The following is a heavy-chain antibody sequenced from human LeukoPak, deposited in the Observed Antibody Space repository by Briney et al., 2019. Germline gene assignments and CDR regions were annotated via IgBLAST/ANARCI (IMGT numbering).Heavy chain of an antibody. CDR2: IKQDGSEK. V-gene: IGHV3-7*01. Sequence: PGGSLRLSCAASGFTFSSYWMSWVRQAPGKGLEWVANIKQDGSEKYYVDSVKGRFTISRDNAKNSLYLQMNSLRAEDTAVYYCARKECSSTSCYLYNWFDPWGQGTLVTVSS. D-gene: IGHD2-2*01. CDR1: GFTFSSYW. CDR3: ARKECSSTSCYLYNWFDP. J-gene: IGHJ5*02.